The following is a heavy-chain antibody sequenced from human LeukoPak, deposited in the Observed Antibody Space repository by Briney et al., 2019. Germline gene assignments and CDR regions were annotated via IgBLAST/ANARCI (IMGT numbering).Heavy chain of an antibody. CDR1: GFTVSSNY. CDR3: AREDSSGWYRYAFDI. D-gene: IGHD6-19*01. Sequence: GGSQRLSCAASGFTVSSNYMSWVRQAPGKGLEWVSVIYSGGSTYYADSVKGRFTISRDNSKNTLYLQMNSLRAEDTAVYYCAREDSSGWYRYAFDIWGQGTMVTVSS. CDR2: IYSGGST. V-gene: IGHV3-53*01. J-gene: IGHJ3*02.